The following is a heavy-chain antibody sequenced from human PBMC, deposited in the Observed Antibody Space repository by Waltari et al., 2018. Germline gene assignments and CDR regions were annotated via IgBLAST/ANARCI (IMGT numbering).Heavy chain of an antibody. CDR2: ISITVNTR. Sequence: EVQLVESGGGLVQPGGSLRLSCAASGFTFSRFEMNWVRQAPGKGLDWLTYISITVNTRSYADSGKSRITISSDNAKGSLDLQMNSQRADDTAVYFCARPNPVLSGGFWGQGVLVTVSS. J-gene: IGHJ4*02. D-gene: IGHD1-26*01. CDR3: ARPNPVLSGGF. V-gene: IGHV3-48*03. CDR1: GFTFSRFE.